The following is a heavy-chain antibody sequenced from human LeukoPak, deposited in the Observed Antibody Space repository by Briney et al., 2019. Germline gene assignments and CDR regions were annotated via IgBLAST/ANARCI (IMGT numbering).Heavy chain of an antibody. CDR3: ARHPADNYSFDY. D-gene: IGHD5-24*01. CDR1: GGSISSYY. J-gene: IGHJ4*02. CDR2: IYYSGST. V-gene: IGHV4-59*08. Sequence: PSETLSLTCTVSGGSISSYYWSWIRQPPGKGLEWIGYIYYSGSTKYSPSLNSRVTISVDTSKNQFSLKLSSVTAADTAVYYCARHPADNYSFDYWGQGALVTVSS.